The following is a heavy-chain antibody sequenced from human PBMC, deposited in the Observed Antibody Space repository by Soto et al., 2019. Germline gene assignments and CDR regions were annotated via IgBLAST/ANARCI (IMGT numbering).Heavy chain of an antibody. Sequence: SETLSLTCTVSGDSVTSDSYFWSWIRQPPGKGLEWIGNSYYSGYYSGSTNHNPSLKSRVTVSVDTSKNQFSLKLRSVTTADTAVYYCAGYGSGSSNWFDPWGQGTLVTVSS. V-gene: IGHV4-61*01. J-gene: IGHJ5*02. CDR2: SYYSGYYSGST. CDR3: AGYGSGSSNWFDP. CDR1: GDSVTSDSYF. D-gene: IGHD3-10*01.